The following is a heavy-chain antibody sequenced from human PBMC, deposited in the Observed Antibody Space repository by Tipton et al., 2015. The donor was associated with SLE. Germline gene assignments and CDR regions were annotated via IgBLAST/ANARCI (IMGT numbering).Heavy chain of an antibody. V-gene: IGHV4-34*01. CDR2: INHSGST. CDR3: AREQSPVALFDH. CDR1: GGSFSGYY. J-gene: IGHJ4*02. Sequence: TLSLTCAVYGGSFSGYYWSWIRQPPGKGLEWIGEINHSGSTSYNPSLKSRVTISVDTSKNQFSLKLSSVTAADTAVYYCAREQSPVALFDHWGQGTLVTVSS. D-gene: IGHD6-19*01.